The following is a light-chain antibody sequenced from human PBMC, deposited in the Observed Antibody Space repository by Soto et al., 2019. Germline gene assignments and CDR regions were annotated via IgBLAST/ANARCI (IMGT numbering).Light chain of an antibody. Sequence: EIVLTQSPATLSLSPGERATLSCRASQSISSYLAWYQQKPDQAPRLLIYDASNRATGIPARFSGSGSGTAFPLPTTSQEPEVLAVYYCNQRSPGPSIFGPGTKVDI. CDR3: NQRSPGPSI. V-gene: IGKV3-11*01. J-gene: IGKJ3*01. CDR2: DAS. CDR1: QSISSY.